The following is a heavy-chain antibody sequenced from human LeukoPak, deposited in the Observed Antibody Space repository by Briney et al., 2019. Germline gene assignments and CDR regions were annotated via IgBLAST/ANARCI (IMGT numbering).Heavy chain of an antibody. V-gene: IGHV3-48*01. CDR2: ISSSSSTI. CDR3: ARDGHIAAADV. Sequence: GGSLRLSCAASGFTFSSYSMNWVRQAPGKGLEWVSYISSSSSTIYYADSVKGRFTISRDNAKNSLYLQMNSLRAEDTAVYYCARDGHIAAADVWGQGTTVTVSS. D-gene: IGHD6-13*01. CDR1: GFTFSSYS. J-gene: IGHJ6*02.